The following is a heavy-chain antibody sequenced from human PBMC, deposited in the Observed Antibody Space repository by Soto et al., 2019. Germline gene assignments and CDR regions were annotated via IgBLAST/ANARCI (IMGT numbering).Heavy chain of an antibody. Sequence: PSETLSLTCTVSGYSISSGYYWGWIRQPPGKGLEWIGSIYHTASTYYNPSLRSRVFISVDSSKNQFSPKLSSVTAADTAVYYCVDDTSGYYYGVFESWGQGTLVTVSS. CDR2: IYHTAST. CDR3: VDDTSGYYYGVFES. CDR1: GYSISSGYY. D-gene: IGHD3-22*01. V-gene: IGHV4-38-2*02. J-gene: IGHJ4*02.